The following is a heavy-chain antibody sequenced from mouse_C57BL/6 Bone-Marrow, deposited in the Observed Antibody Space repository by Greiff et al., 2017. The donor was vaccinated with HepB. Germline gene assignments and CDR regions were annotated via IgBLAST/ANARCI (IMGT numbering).Heavy chain of an antibody. CDR3: ARSQAYLVTTRAY. J-gene: IGHJ3*01. D-gene: IGHD2-5*01. V-gene: IGHV1-81*01. CDR1: GYTFTSYG. Sequence: QVQLQQSGAELARPGASVKLSCKASGYTFTSYGISWVKQRTGQGLEWIGEIYPRSGNTYYNEKFKGKATLTADKSSSTAYMELRSLTSEDSAVYFCARSQAYLVTTRAYWGQGTLVTVSA. CDR2: IYPRSGNT.